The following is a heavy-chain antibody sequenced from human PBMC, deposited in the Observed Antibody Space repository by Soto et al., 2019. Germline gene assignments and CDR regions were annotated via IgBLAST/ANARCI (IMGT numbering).Heavy chain of an antibody. CDR3: ARGPYRNWFAP. J-gene: IGHJ5*02. CDR2: INPNSGDT. Sequence: VASVKVSCKASGYTFTAYYIHWVRQAPGQGLEWMGWINPNSGDTTSARKFQGRVTMTRDTSITTVYMVLSRLRTDDTAVYYCARGPYRNWFAPWGQGTLVPVYS. D-gene: IGHD1-26*01. CDR1: GYTFTAYY. V-gene: IGHV1-2*02.